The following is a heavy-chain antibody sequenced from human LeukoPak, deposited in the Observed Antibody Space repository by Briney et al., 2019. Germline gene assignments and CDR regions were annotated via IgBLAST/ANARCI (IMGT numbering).Heavy chain of an antibody. CDR3: AKDHYWSIDY. Sequence: GGSLRLSCAASGFDFSSNWMHWVRHAPGQGQVWVSRIKGDGISTNYADSVKGRFTISRDIAKNTLYLQMNSLRAEDTGVYYCAKDHYWSIDYWGRGTLVTVSS. CDR2: IKGDGIST. D-gene: IGHD3-3*01. V-gene: IGHV3-74*01. CDR1: GFDFSSNW. J-gene: IGHJ4*02.